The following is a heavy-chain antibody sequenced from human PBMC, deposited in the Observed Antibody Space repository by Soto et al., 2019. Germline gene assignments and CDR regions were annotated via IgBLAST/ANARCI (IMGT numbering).Heavy chain of an antibody. J-gene: IGHJ4*02. Sequence: GESLKISCKGSGYSFTSYWIGWVRQMPGKGLGWMGIIYPGDSDTRYSPSFHDHVTISADKSINTAYLQWSSLKASDTAMYYCTRANEYYDFWSGYIDQWGQGTLVTISS. CDR2: IYPGDSDT. V-gene: IGHV5-51*01. CDR3: TRANEYYDFWSGYIDQ. CDR1: GYSFTSYW. D-gene: IGHD3-3*01.